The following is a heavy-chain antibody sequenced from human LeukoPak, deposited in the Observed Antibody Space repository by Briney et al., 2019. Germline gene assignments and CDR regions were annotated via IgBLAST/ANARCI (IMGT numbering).Heavy chain of an antibody. D-gene: IGHD3-10*01. CDR2: MNPNSGYT. CDR1: GYTFTSYD. J-gene: IGHJ5*02. CDR3: ARGLRAHAAGFRGVVGNWFDP. V-gene: IGHV1-8*01. Sequence: ASVKVSCKASGYTFTSYDINWVRQATGQGLEWMGWMNPNSGYTGYAQKLQGRVTMTRNTSISTAYMELSSLRSEDTAVYYCARGLRAHAAGFRGVVGNWFDPWGQGTLVTVSS.